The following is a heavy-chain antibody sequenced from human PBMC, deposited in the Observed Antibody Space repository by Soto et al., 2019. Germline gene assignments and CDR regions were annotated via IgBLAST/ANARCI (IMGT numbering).Heavy chain of an antibody. D-gene: IGHD6-6*01. CDR1: GGSIDNYEYY. CDR3: ARDRSNSPDYFDF. V-gene: IGHV4-30-4*01. Sequence: SETLSLTCTVSGGSIDNYEYYWTWIRQPPGKGLEWVGYIYYSGRTNYNPSLNSRLTISLDTSKNQFSLRLTSVSAADTAMYYCARDRSNSPDYFDFWGKGTLVTVSS. J-gene: IGHJ4*02. CDR2: IYYSGRT.